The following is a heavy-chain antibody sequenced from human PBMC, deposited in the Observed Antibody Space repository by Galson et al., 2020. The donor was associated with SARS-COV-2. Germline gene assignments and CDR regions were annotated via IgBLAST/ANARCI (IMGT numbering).Heavy chain of an antibody. CDR1: GDNFNSFA. CDR2: IMPLFGTT. V-gene: IGHV1-69*13. Sequence: SVKVSCKASGDNFNSFAFNWVRQAPGQGLEWIGGIMPLFGTTNYAQKFQGRVTITADESTSTAYMDLRRLRSEDTAVYFCARSRDIGVEPTDRDPCDIWGQGTLVTVSS. D-gene: IGHD5-12*01. J-gene: IGHJ3*02. CDR3: ARSRDIGVEPTDRDPCDI.